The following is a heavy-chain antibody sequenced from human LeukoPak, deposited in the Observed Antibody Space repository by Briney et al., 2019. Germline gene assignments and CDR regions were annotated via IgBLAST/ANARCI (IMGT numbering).Heavy chain of an antibody. CDR2: NSPGDSET. J-gene: IGHJ5*02. CDR1: GYSFTSYL. CDR3: ARRTEYYDSSGYHDWLDP. Sequence: GASLMFSCKGAGYSFTSYLLWWVRQPPGEGLGWRGINSPGDSETRYSPSFQRQVTTSPDKSIRTDYLQCSSLKASDTAMYYRARRTEYYDSSGYHDWLDPWGQGTLDTVSS. D-gene: IGHD3-22*01. V-gene: IGHV5-51*01.